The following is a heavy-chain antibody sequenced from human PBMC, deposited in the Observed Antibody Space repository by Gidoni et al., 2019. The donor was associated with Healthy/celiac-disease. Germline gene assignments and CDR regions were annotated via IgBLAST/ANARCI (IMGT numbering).Heavy chain of an antibody. CDR2: IKSKADGGTT. J-gene: IGHJ4*02. V-gene: IGHV3-15*01. CDR3: TTPSGR. Sequence: EVQLVESGGGLVKPGGSLRLSCAASGFIFSNAWMSWVRQAPGKGPEWVGRIKSKADGGTTDYAAPVKGRFAMSRDDSKNTQYLQMNSLKTEDTAVYYCTTPSGRWGQGTLVTVSS. CDR1: GFIFSNAW.